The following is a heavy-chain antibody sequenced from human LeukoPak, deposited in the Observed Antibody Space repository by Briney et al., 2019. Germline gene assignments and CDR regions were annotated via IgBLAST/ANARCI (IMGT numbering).Heavy chain of an antibody. CDR3: GREAHCGTDCSFYADY. J-gene: IGHJ4*02. CDR2: INSDGRNA. CDR1: GFTLATYG. Sequence: GGSLRLACVASGFTLATYGMHWVRQHPGRGLVWVSRINSDGRNAVYADSVKGRFTFSRDIATNTLFLQMNSVRVEDTAVYYCGREAHCGTDCSFYADYWGQGTLVTVSS. V-gene: IGHV3-74*01. D-gene: IGHD2-21*02.